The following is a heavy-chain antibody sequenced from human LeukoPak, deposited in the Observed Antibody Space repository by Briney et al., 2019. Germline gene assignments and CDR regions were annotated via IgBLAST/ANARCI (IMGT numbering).Heavy chain of an antibody. CDR2: ISSSSSYI. V-gene: IGHV3-21*01. CDR3: ARDRWLTGDFDY. J-gene: IGHJ4*02. CDR1: GFTFSSYA. D-gene: IGHD7-27*01. Sequence: PGGSLRLSCAASGFTFSSYAMSWVRQAPGKGLEWVSSISSSSSYIYYADSVKGRFTISRDNAKNSLYLQMNSLRAEDTAVYYCARDRWLTGDFDYWGQGTLVTVSS.